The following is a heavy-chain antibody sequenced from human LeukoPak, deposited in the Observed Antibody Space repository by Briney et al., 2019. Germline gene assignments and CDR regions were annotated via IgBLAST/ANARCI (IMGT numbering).Heavy chain of an antibody. CDR1: GFIVSSEG. J-gene: IGHJ5*02. CDR2: IAGSGGST. CDR3: VKEGAYAALNS. D-gene: IGHD3-16*01. V-gene: IGHV3-23*01. Sequence: PGGCLRLSCAASGFIVSSEGMNWVRQARGKGLEWVAGIAGSGGSTHYADSLKGRFTISRDNSKNTLSLQMSRLTAEDTAVYYCVKEGAYAALNSWGQGTLVTVSS.